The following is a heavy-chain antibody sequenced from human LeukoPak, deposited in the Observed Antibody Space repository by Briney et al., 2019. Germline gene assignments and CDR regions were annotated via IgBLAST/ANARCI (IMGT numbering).Heavy chain of an antibody. CDR3: ARGRWGYCSSTSCPPGWFDP. CDR2: ISAYNGIT. V-gene: IGHV1-18*01. Sequence: ASVKVSCNASGYTFTSYGISWVRQAPGQGLEWMGWISAYNGITNYAQKLQGRVTMTTDTSTSTAYMELRSLRSDDTAVYYCARGRWGYCSSTSCPPGWFDPWGQGTLVTVSS. J-gene: IGHJ5*02. CDR1: GYTFTSYG. D-gene: IGHD2-2*01.